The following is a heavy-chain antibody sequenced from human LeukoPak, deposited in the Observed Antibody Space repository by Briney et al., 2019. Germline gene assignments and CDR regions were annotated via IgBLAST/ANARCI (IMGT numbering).Heavy chain of an antibody. V-gene: IGHV4-59*01. CDR2: IYYSGRT. CDR3: ARNGYDGYSEGAFDI. CDR1: GGSISSYY. J-gene: IGHJ3*02. D-gene: IGHD5-18*01. Sequence: SETLSLTCTVSGGSISSYYWSWIRQPPGKGLEWIGYIYYSGRTNYNPSLKSRVTISVDTSKNQFSLKLSSVTAADTAVYYCARNGYDGYSEGAFDIWGQGTMVTVSS.